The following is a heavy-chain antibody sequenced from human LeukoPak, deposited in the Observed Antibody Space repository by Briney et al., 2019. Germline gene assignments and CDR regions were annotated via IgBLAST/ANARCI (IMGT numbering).Heavy chain of an antibody. CDR1: GFIFSSYG. CDR3: ARGAGYAYAFDI. V-gene: IGHV3-33*08. CDR2: ISRDGSNK. J-gene: IGHJ3*02. Sequence: GGSLRLSCAASGFIFSSYGMHWVRQAPGKGLEWVAVISRDGSNKYYADSVKGRFTISRDNAKNSLYLQMNSLRAEDTAVYYCARGAGYAYAFDIWGQGTMVTVSS. D-gene: IGHD5-12*01.